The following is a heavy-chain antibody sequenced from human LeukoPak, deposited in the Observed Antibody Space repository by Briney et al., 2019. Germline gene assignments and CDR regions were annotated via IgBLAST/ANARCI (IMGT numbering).Heavy chain of an antibody. CDR1: GFTFSSYW. Sequence: PGGSLRLSCAASGFTFSSYWMSWVRQAPGKGLEWVANIKQDGSEKYYVDSVKGRFTISRDNAKNSLYLQMNSLRAEDTAVYYCASKGWRSGWPFDYWGQGTLVTVSS. CDR2: IKQDGSEK. J-gene: IGHJ4*02. V-gene: IGHV3-7*01. CDR3: ASKGWRSGWPFDY. D-gene: IGHD6-25*01.